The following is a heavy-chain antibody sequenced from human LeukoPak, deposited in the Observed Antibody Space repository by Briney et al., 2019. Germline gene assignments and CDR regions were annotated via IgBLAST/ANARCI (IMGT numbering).Heavy chain of an antibody. D-gene: IGHD2-15*01. CDR2: IIPIFGTA. J-gene: IGHJ3*02. V-gene: IGHV1-69*13. Sequence: ASVKVSCKASGGTFSSYAISWVRQAPGQGLEWMGGIIPIFGTANYAQKFQGRVTITADESTGTAYMELSSLRSEDTAVYYCARPSYCSGGSCYSGDAFDIWGQGTMVTVSS. CDR1: GGTFSSYA. CDR3: ARPSYCSGGSCYSGDAFDI.